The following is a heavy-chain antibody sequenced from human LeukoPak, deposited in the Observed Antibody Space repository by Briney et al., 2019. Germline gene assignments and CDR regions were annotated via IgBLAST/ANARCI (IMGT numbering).Heavy chain of an antibody. Sequence: GGSLRLSCAASGFTFSDYYMSWIRQAPGKGLEWVSYISSSGTTISYTDSVKGRFTISRDNAKNSLYLQMNSLRAEDTAVYYCARDYRSAFDYWGQGTLVTVSS. CDR2: ISSSGTTI. CDR3: ARDYRSAFDY. V-gene: IGHV3-11*01. J-gene: IGHJ4*02. CDR1: GFTFSDYY. D-gene: IGHD1-26*01.